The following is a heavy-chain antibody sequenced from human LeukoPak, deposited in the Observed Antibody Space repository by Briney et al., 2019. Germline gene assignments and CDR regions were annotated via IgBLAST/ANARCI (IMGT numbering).Heavy chain of an antibody. V-gene: IGHV3-30-3*01. Sequence: GGFLRLSCAASGFTFSSYAMHWVRQAPGKGLEWVAVISYDGSNKYYADSVKGRFTISRDNSKNTLYLQMNSLRAEDTALYYCARSGTTRGHLDCWGQGTLVTVSS. D-gene: IGHD4-17*01. J-gene: IGHJ4*02. CDR2: ISYDGSNK. CDR3: ARSGTTRGHLDC. CDR1: GFTFSSYA.